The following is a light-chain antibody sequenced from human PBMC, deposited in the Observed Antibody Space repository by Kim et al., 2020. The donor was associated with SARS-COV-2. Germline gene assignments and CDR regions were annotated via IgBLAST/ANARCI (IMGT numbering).Light chain of an antibody. CDR2: DVS. CDR3: SSYTSSSTV. CDR1: SSDVGGYNY. Sequence: QPVLTQPASVSGSPGHSITISCTGTSSDVGGYNYVSWYQQHPGKAPKLMIYDVSKRPSGVSNRFSGSKSGNTASLTISGLQAEDEADYYCSSYTSSSTVFGGGTQLTVL. J-gene: IGLJ2*01. V-gene: IGLV2-14*01.